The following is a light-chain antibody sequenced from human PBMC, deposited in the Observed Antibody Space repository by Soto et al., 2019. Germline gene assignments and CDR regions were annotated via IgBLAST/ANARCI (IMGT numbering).Light chain of an antibody. V-gene: IGKV1D-13*01. CDR3: QQFDDYPFT. CDR2: DAS. CDR1: QGISSA. J-gene: IGKJ3*01. Sequence: AIQLTQSPSSLSAYVGDSVSITCRASQGISSALAWYQQKPGRAPKLLIYDASSLEGGVPSRISGSRSGTDFTLTVSSLQPEDFATYYCQQFDDYPFTFGPGTKVDIK.